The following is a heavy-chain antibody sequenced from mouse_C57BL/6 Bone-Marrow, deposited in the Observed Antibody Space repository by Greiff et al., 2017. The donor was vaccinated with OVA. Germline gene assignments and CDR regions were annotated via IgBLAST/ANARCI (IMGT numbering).Heavy chain of an antibody. CDR2: INYDGGST. V-gene: IGHV5-16*01. J-gene: IGHJ1*03. Sequence: EVMLVESEGGLVQPGSSMKLSCTASGFTFSDYYMAWVRQVPEKGLEWVANINYDGGSTYYLDSLKGRFIISRDNAKNILYLQMSSLKSEDTATYYCARGGWDWYFDVWGTGTTVTVSS. D-gene: IGHD3-3*01. CDR1: GFTFSDYY. CDR3: ARGGWDWYFDV.